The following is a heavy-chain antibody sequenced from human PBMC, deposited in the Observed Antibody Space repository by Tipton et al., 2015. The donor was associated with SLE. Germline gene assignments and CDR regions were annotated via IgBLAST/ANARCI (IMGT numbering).Heavy chain of an antibody. CDR2: TNPSGNT. CDR1: GGSFSGYS. J-gene: IGHJ4*01. Sequence: TLSLTCAVYGGSFSGYSLSWISQPPGTGLGWFGQTNPSGNTNYNPSLKSRGTISVDTSNNQLTLKLTSVTAADTAVYYCARGAKERITLVRVRPYYFGYWGQGRLVTVSS. CDR3: ARGAKERITLVRVRPYYFGY. D-gene: IGHD3-10*01. V-gene: IGHV4-34*01.